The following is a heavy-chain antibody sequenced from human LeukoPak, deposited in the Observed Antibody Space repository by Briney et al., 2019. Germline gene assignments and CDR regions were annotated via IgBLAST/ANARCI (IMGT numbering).Heavy chain of an antibody. D-gene: IGHD1-7*01. V-gene: IGHV5-51*01. CDR1: GYSFTSYW. Sequence: EESLKISCTGSGYSFTSYWIGWVRQMPGKGLEWMGIIYPGDSDTRYSPSFQGQVTISADKSISTAYLQWSSLKASDTAMYYCARQIPSLTGTTGSFDYWGQGTLVTVSS. CDR2: IYPGDSDT. CDR3: ARQIPSLTGTTGSFDY. J-gene: IGHJ4*02.